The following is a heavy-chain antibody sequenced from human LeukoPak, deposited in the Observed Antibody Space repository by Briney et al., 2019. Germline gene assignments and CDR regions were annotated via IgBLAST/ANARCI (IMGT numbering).Heavy chain of an antibody. CDR3: ARDAPPGVYCSSTSCQNNWFDP. CDR2: INPSGGST. D-gene: IGHD2-2*01. CDR1: GYTFTSYY. Sequence: ASVTVSCKASGYTFTSYYMHWVRQAPGQGLEWMGIINPSGGSTSYAQKFQGRVTMTRDTSTSTVYMELSSLRSEDTAVYYCARDAPPGVYCSSTSCQNNWFDPWGQGTLVTVSS. V-gene: IGHV1-46*01. J-gene: IGHJ5*02.